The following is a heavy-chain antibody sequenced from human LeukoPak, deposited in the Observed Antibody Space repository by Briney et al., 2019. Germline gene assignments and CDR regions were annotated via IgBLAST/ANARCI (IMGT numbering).Heavy chain of an antibody. J-gene: IGHJ6*02. CDR2: ISYDGSNK. V-gene: IGHV3-30-3*01. Sequence: PGRSLRLSCAASGFTFSSYAMHWVRQAPGKGLEWVAVISYDGSNKYYADSVKGRFTISRDNSKNTLYLQMNSLRAEDTAVYYCGRWEWELVDYYYGMDVWGQGTTVTVSS. CDR3: GRWEWELVDYYYGMDV. D-gene: IGHD1-26*01. CDR1: GFTFSSYA.